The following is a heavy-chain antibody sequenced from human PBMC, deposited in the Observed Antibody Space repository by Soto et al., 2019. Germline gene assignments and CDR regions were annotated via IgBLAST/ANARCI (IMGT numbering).Heavy chain of an antibody. CDR2: INPNSGGT. J-gene: IGHJ6*02. CDR1: GYTFSGYY. Sequence: QEQLVQSGAEVKKPGASVKVSCKASGYTFSGYYIHWLRQAPGQGLEWMGWINPNSGGTNYAQKSQGRVTVTSDTPTSTAYMELSRLTSDDTAVYYCARSLTEGYCTITGCYTRPLYGMDVWGQGTTVTVSS. V-gene: IGHV1-2*02. CDR3: ARSLTEGYCTITGCYTRPLYGMDV. D-gene: IGHD2-2*02.